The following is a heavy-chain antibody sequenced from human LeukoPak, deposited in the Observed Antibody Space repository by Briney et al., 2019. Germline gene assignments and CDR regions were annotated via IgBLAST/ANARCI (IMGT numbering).Heavy chain of an antibody. Sequence: PSQTLSLTCTVSGGSISSGGYYWSWIRQDPGKGLEWIGYIYYSGSTYYNPSLKSRVTISVDTSKNQFSLKLSSVTAADTAVYYCARGMTTISGSPLDYWGQGTLVTVSS. V-gene: IGHV4-31*03. J-gene: IGHJ4*02. D-gene: IGHD5-24*01. CDR2: IYYSGST. CDR3: ARGMTTISGSPLDY. CDR1: GGSISSGGYY.